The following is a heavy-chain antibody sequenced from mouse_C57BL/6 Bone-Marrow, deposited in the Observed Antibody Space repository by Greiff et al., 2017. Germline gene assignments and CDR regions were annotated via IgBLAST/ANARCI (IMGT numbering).Heavy chain of an antibody. CDR1: GFTFSDYG. J-gene: IGHJ2*01. V-gene: IGHV5-17*01. D-gene: IGHD4-1*01. Sequence: EVHLVESGGGLVKPGGSLKLSCAASGFTFSDYGMHWVRQAPEKGLEWVAYISSGSSTIYYADTVKGRFTISRDNAKNTLFRQMTSLRSEDTAMYYCARGTGRYFDYWGQGTTLTVSS. CDR2: ISSGSSTI. CDR3: ARGTGRYFDY.